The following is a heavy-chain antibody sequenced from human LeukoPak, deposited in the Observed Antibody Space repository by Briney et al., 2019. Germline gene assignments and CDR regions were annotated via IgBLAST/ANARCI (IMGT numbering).Heavy chain of an antibody. V-gene: IGHV3-23*01. J-gene: IGHJ3*02. CDR3: AKDGRSSSWASPDAFDI. CDR2: ISGSGGRT. CDR1: GFTFSSYA. D-gene: IGHD6-6*01. Sequence: GGSLRLSCAASGFTFSSYAMSWVRQAPGKGLEWVSAISGSGGRTYYADSVKGRFTIYRDNSKNTLYLQMNSLRAEDTAVYYCAKDGRSSSWASPDAFDIWGQGTMVTVSS.